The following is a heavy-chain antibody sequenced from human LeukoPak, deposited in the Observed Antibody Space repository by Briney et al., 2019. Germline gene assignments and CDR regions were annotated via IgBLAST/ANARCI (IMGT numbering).Heavy chain of an antibody. Sequence: SVKVSCKASGFTFTSSAMQWVRQARGQRLEWIGWIVVGSGNTNYAQKFQERVTITRDMSTSTAYMELSSLRSEDTAVYYCAAGLNYYDSSGYKRDYWGQGTLVTVSS. CDR1: GFTFTSSA. CDR2: IVVGSGNT. V-gene: IGHV1-58*02. D-gene: IGHD3-22*01. CDR3: AAGLNYYDSSGYKRDY. J-gene: IGHJ4*02.